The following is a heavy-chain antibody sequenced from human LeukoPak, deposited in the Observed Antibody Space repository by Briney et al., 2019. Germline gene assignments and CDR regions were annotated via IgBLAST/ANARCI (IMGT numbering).Heavy chain of an antibody. CDR3: ARASYYDFWSGYYGMDV. D-gene: IGHD3-3*01. CDR2: IIPILGIA. J-gene: IGHJ6*02. V-gene: IGHV1-69*04. CDR1: GGTFSSYA. Sequence: SVKVSYKASGGTFSSYAISWVRQAPGQGREWMGRIIPILGIANYAQKFQGRVTITADKSTSTAYMELSSLRSEDTAVYYCARASYYDFWSGYYGMDVWGQGTTVTVSS.